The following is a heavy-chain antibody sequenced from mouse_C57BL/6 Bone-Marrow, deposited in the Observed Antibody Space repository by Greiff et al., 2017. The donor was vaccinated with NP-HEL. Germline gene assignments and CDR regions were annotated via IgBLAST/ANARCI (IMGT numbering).Heavy chain of an antibody. CDR3: AKSYTNYVSFDY. Sequence: QVQLQQSGAALVRPGASVKLSCKASGYTFTDYYMNWVKQRPGPGLEWIARIYPGSGNTYYNQKFKGKATLTAETSSSTSYMQLSSLTSEDSAVSFCAKSYTNYVSFDYWGQGTTLTVSS. CDR1: GYTFTDYY. CDR2: IYPGSGNT. D-gene: IGHD2-5*01. V-gene: IGHV1-76*01. J-gene: IGHJ2*01.